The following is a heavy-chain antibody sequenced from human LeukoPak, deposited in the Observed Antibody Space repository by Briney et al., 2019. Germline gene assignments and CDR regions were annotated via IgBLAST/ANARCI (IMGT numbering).Heavy chain of an antibody. D-gene: IGHD2-15*01. V-gene: IGHV3-23*01. Sequence: PGGSLRLSCAASGFTVSSNYMSWVRQAPGKGLEWVSVVSRTGSTKYYADSVKGRFTVSRDNSKNTVYLQMNSLRVDDSAVYYCAKRKNSPGYSSLDQWGQGTLVTVSS. J-gene: IGHJ4*02. CDR3: AKRKNSPGYSSLDQ. CDR1: GFTVSSNY. CDR2: VSRTGSTK.